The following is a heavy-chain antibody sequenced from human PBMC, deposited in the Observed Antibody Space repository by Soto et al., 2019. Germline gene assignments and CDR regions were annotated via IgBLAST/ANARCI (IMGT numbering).Heavy chain of an antibody. J-gene: IGHJ3*02. V-gene: IGHV4-34*01. CDR1: GGSFSGYY. Sequence: QVQLQQWGAGLLKPSETLSLTCAVYGGSFSGYYWSWIRQPPGKGLEGIGEINHSGSTNYNPSLKSRVTISVDTSKNQFSLKLSSVTAADTAVYYCTRGVDWNGAFDIWGQGTMVTVSS. CDR2: INHSGST. D-gene: IGHD1-1*01. CDR3: TRGVDWNGAFDI.